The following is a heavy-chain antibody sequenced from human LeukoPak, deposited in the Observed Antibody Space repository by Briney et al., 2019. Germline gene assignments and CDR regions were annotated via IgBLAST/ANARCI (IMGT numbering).Heavy chain of an antibody. J-gene: IGHJ4*02. V-gene: IGHV3-74*01. CDR1: GNYW. CDR3: VSFYETY. D-gene: IGHD2-2*01. Sequence: GGSLRLSCAASGNYWMHWVRQAPGKGLVWVSHINSDGSWTSCADSVKGRFTISKDNAKNTVYLQMNNLRAEDTSVYYCVSFYETYWGRGTLVTVSS. CDR2: INSDGSWT.